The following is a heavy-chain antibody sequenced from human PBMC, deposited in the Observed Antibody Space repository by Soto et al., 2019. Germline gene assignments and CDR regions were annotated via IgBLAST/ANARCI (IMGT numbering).Heavy chain of an antibody. Sequence: QVHLVQSGAEVKHPGASVRVSCKASGITYSTYAIHWVRQAPGQGLEWMGWINAGEGFTRYSQDFQGRVTLTTVTSASTTYMDLSKLTFEDTGIYYCARAISGYVTWGQGTQVTASS. CDR1: GITYSTYA. CDR2: INAGEGFT. D-gene: IGHD3-22*01. J-gene: IGHJ5*02. CDR3: ARAISGYVT. V-gene: IGHV1-3*01.